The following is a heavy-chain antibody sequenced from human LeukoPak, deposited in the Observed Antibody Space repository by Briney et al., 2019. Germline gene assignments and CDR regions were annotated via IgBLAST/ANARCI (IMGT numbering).Heavy chain of an antibody. CDR2: IRSRSSYI. CDR3: ARGHSSSWMSEIDY. D-gene: IGHD6-13*01. Sequence: GGSLRPSCAASGFAFSTYSMNWVRQAPGKGLEWVSLIRSRSSYIYYADSVKGRFTISRDNAKNSLYLQMNSLRAEDTAVYYCARGHSSSWMSEIDYWGQGTLVTVSS. CDR1: GFAFSTYS. J-gene: IGHJ4*02. V-gene: IGHV3-21*01.